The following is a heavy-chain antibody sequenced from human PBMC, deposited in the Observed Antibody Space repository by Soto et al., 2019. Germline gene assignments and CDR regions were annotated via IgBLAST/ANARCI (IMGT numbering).Heavy chain of an antibody. CDR2: ISYDGSDK. J-gene: IGHJ4*02. CDR1: GFTFSSYA. CDR3: ARDYYKYYDSSGYYRSPAY. Sequence: QVQLVESGGGVVQPGRSLRLSCAASGFTFSSYAMHWVRQAPGKGLEWVALISYDGSDKDYADSVKGRFTISRDNSRNXLXXQMNSLRAEDRAVYYCARDYYKYYDSSGYYRSPAYWGQGTLVTVSS. D-gene: IGHD3-22*01. V-gene: IGHV3-30-3*01.